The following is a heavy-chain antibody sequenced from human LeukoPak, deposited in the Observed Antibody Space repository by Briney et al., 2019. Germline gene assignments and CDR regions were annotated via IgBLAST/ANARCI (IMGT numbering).Heavy chain of an antibody. CDR1: GFTFSSYG. V-gene: IGHV3-23*01. CDR3: AKAGLATEGLYYYMDV. CDR2: ISGSGGST. D-gene: IGHD5-12*01. Sequence: QSGGSLRLSCAASGFTFSSYGMSWVRQAPGKGLEWVSAISGSGGSTYYADSVKGRFTISRDNSKNTLYLQMNSLRAEDTAVYYCAKAGLATEGLYYYMDVWGKGTTVTISS. J-gene: IGHJ6*03.